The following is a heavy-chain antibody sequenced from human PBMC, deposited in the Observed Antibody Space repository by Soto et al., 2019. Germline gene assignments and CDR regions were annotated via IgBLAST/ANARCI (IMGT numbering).Heavy chain of an antibody. CDR2: ISTGSSTI. V-gene: IGHV3-48*02. CDR3: AREGYYDSSGYYTYYFDY. Sequence: EVQLVESGGGLVQPGGSLRLSCAASGFTFSGYSMNWVRQAPGKGLEWVSYISTGSSTIYYADSVKGRFTISRDNAKNSLYLQMNSLKDEDTAVYYCAREGYYDSSGYYTYYFDYWGQGTLVTVSS. CDR1: GFTFSGYS. J-gene: IGHJ4*02. D-gene: IGHD3-22*01.